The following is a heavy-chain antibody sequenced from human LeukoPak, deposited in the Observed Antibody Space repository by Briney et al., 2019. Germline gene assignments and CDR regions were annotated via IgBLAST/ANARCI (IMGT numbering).Heavy chain of an antibody. Sequence: PGGSLRLSCAASGFTFSSYWMHWVRRDPGQGLVWVSRINSDGGTTSYADSVKGRFTTSRDNAKNTLYLQVNSLRAEDTAVYYCARARSGFLDYWGQGTLVTVSS. CDR3: ARARSGFLDY. CDR1: GFTFSSYW. J-gene: IGHJ4*02. D-gene: IGHD3-3*01. V-gene: IGHV3-74*01. CDR2: INSDGGTT.